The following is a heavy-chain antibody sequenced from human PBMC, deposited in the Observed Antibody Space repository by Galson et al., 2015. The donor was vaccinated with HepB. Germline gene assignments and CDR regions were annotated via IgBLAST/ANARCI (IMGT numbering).Heavy chain of an antibody. Sequence: SLRLSCAASGFTFSSYAMSWVRQAPGKGLEWIAAISGSGGSPYYADSVRGRVTISRDNSKDTLYLQMNSLRADDTAVYYCAKEKYCSTVSCYGADSWGQGTLVTVSS. D-gene: IGHD2-2*01. CDR2: ISGSGGSP. V-gene: IGHV3-23*01. J-gene: IGHJ4*02. CDR1: GFTFSSYA. CDR3: AKEKYCSTVSCYGADS.